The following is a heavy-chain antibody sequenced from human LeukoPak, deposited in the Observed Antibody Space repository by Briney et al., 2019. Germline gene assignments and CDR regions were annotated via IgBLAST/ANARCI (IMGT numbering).Heavy chain of an antibody. CDR2: IYHSGST. Sequence: SQTLSLTCAVSGGSISSGGHSWSWIRQPPGKGLEWIGYIYHSGSTYYNPSLKSRVTISVDRSKNQFSLKLSSVTAADTAVYYCARGGGLCSSTSCYPPGLDYWGQGTLVTVSS. J-gene: IGHJ4*02. CDR1: GGSISSGGHS. V-gene: IGHV4-30-2*01. CDR3: ARGGGLCSSTSCYPPGLDY. D-gene: IGHD2-2*01.